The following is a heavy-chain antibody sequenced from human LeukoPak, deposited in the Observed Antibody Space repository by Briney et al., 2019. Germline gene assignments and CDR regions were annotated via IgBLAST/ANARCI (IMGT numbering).Heavy chain of an antibody. V-gene: IGHV4-39*07. Sequence: SETLSLTCTVSGGSISSSSYYWGWIRQPPGKGLEWIGSIYYSGSTYYNPSLKSRVTISVDTSKNQFSLKLSSVTAADTAVYYCASEVVTPGRDYFDYWGQGTLVTVSS. CDR3: ASEVVTPGRDYFDY. CDR2: IYYSGST. D-gene: IGHD4-23*01. CDR1: GGSISSSSYY. J-gene: IGHJ4*02.